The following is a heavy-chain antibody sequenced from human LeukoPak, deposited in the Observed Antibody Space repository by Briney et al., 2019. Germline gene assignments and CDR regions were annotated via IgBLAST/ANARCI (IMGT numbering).Heavy chain of an antibody. CDR1: GFTFSSYA. V-gene: IGHV3-30*04. CDR3: ARGYCTSSSCYNDY. Sequence: GGSLRLSCAASGFTFSSYAFHWVRQAPGKGLEWVATMLFDVNNKYYADSVRGRFTISRDNSKNTLYLQMNSLGAEDTAVYSCARGYCTSSSCYNDYWGQGTLVTVSS. D-gene: IGHD2-2*02. J-gene: IGHJ4*02. CDR2: MLFDVNNK.